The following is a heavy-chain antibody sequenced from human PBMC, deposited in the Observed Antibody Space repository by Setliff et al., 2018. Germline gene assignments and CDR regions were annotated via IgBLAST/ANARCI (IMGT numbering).Heavy chain of an antibody. CDR3: ANNYYDTTMGYYFDY. Sequence: GGSLRLSCAASGFTFSSSAMSWVRQAPGKGLEWVSTIRGRGGSTYYADSVKGRFTISRDNSKNTLYLQMSSLRAEDTAIYYCANNYYDTTMGYYFDYWGQGTQVTVSS. CDR2: IRGRGGST. D-gene: IGHD3-22*01. V-gene: IGHV3-23*01. CDR1: GFTFSSSA. J-gene: IGHJ4*02.